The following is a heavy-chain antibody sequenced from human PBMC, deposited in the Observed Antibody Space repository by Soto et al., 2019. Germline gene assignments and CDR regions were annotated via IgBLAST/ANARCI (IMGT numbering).Heavy chain of an antibody. D-gene: IGHD1-26*01. CDR2: IYYSGNT. CDR1: CDSIISNSHY. J-gene: IGHJ3*02. CDR3: ARHGITGSYYDDFDI. V-gene: IGHV4-39*01. Sequence: SDSPSVTWIVACDSIISNSHYAVWRRQPPGKGLEWIGSIYYSGNTYYNSSLKSRVTISVDTSQNQFSLKLSSVTAAETAVYYCARHGITGSYYDDFDIWGQGTMVS.